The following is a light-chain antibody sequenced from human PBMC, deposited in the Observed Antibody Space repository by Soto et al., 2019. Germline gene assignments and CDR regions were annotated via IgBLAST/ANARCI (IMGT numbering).Light chain of an antibody. CDR3: QQYGTSPRT. CDR1: QSVSNDF. CDR2: GAS. J-gene: IGKJ1*01. V-gene: IGKV3-20*01. Sequence: EIVLTQSPATLSLSPGERATLSCRASQSVSNDFLAWYQQKPGQAPRLLIYGASTRATDVPDKFSGSGSGTDFTLTISRLEPEDFAVYYCQQYGTSPRTFGQGTKVDIK.